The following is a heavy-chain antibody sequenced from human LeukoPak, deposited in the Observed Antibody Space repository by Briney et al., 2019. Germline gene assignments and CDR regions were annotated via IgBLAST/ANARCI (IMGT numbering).Heavy chain of an antibody. CDR1: GGTFSSYA. J-gene: IGHJ6*02. D-gene: IGHD2-8*01. V-gene: IGHV1-69*13. CDR2: IIPIFGTA. CDR3: GYCTNGVCYPPGNYYYYYGMDV. Sequence: ASVKVSCKASGGTFSSYAISWVRQAPGQGLEWMGGIIPIFGTANYAQKFQGRVTITADESTSTAYMELSSLRSEGTAVYYCGYCTNGVCYPPGNYYYYYGMDVWGQGTTVTVSS.